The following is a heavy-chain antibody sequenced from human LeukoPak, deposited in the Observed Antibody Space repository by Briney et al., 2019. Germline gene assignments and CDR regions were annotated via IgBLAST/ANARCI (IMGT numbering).Heavy chain of an antibody. V-gene: IGHV1-8*02. CDR1: GYTFTGYY. D-gene: IGHD3-16*01. Sequence: VASVKVSCKASGYTFTGYYMHWVRQAAGQGLEWMGWMSPINGRTGYPQKFQGRLTMTRNTSISTAYMELNSLASDDTAVYYCAREVGEFVALTYWGRGTLVTVSS. CDR2: MSPINGRT. CDR3: AREVGEFVALTY. J-gene: IGHJ4*02.